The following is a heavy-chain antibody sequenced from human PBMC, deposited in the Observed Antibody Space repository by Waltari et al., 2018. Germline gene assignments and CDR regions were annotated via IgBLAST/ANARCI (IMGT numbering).Heavy chain of an antibody. V-gene: IGHV4-4*02. Sequence: QVQLQESGQGLVKPSGTLSLTCAVSGDSISGNYWWSWVRQYPEQGLAWIGQVHHSGKTHYNPSLQSRVTISLDKPKNQFSLNLYSVTAADTAVYYCAGDRAIGLFFDYWGRGTLVTVSS. CDR2: VHHSGKT. CDR1: GDSISGNYW. J-gene: IGHJ4*02. D-gene: IGHD2-2*01. CDR3: AGDRAIGLFFDY.